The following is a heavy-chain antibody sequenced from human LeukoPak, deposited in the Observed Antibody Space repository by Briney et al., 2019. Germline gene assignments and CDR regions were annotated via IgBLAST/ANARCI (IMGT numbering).Heavy chain of an antibody. D-gene: IGHD3-3*01. Sequence: PGRSLRLSCAASGFTFSSYGMHWVRQAPGKGLEWVAVIWYDGSNKYYADSVKGRFTISRDNSKNTLYLQMNSLRAEDTAVYFCALFWSGPTDYWGQGTLVTVSS. CDR2: IWYDGSNK. J-gene: IGHJ4*02. CDR3: ALFWSGPTDY. CDR1: GFTFSSYG. V-gene: IGHV3-33*01.